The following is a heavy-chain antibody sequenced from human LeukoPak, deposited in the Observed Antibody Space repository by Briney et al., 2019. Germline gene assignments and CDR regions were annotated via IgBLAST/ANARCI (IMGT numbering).Heavy chain of an antibody. CDR3: ASSYSSSWYLRPFDY. CDR2: IYYSGST. J-gene: IGHJ4*02. Sequence: SETLSLTCTVSGGSISSYYWSWIRQPPGKGLEWIGYIYYSGSTNYNPSLKSRVTISVDTSKNQFSLKLSSVTAADTAVYYCASSYSSSWYLRPFDYWGQGTLVTVSS. D-gene: IGHD6-13*01. V-gene: IGHV4-59*01. CDR1: GGSISSYY.